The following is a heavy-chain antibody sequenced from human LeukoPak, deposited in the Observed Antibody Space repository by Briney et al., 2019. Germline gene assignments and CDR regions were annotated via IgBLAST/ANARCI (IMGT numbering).Heavy chain of an antibody. CDR3: ARVYTGSGTHNMDV. CDR2: MNPNSGNT. J-gene: IGHJ6*03. CDR1: GYTFTSYD. Sequence: GASVKVSCKASGYTFTSYDINWVRQATGQGLEWMGWMNPNSGNTGYAQKFQGRVTMTRNTSIRTAYMELSSLRSEDTAVYYCARVYTGSGTHNMDVWGKGTTVTISS. D-gene: IGHD3-10*01. V-gene: IGHV1-8*01.